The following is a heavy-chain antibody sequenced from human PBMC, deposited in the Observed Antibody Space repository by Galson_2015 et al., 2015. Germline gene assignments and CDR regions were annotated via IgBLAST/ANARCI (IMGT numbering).Heavy chain of an antibody. J-gene: IGHJ6*03. V-gene: IGHV1-69*13. CDR3: ARSSQYSSSWYVSYYYYMDV. Sequence: SVKVSCKASGGTFSSYAISWVRQAPGQGLEWMGGIIPIFGTANYAQKFQGRVTITADESTSTAYMELSSLRSEDTAVYYCARSSQYSSSWYVSYYYYMDVWGKGTTVPVSS. D-gene: IGHD6-13*01. CDR1: GGTFSSYA. CDR2: IIPIFGTA.